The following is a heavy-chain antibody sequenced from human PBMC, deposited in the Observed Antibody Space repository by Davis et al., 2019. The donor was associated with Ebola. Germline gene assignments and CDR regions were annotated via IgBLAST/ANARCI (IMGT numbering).Heavy chain of an antibody. V-gene: IGHV4-31*11. CDR1: GGSISSGGYY. J-gene: IGHJ6*01. D-gene: IGHD3-10*01. CDR2: IYYSGST. Sequence: LRLSCAVSGGSISSGGYYWNWIRQHPGKGLEWIGYIYYSGSTYYNPSLKSRVAVSVDTSKNQFSLKLSSVTAADTAVYYCARSYFPPGTLLQEHLWG. CDR3: ARSYFPPGTLLQEHL.